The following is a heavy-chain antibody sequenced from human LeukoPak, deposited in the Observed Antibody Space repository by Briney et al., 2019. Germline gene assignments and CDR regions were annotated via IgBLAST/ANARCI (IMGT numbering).Heavy chain of an antibody. CDR2: INPSGGAT. J-gene: IGHJ4*02. CDR3: ARNYYDTAGHFGY. CDR1: GYTFSSYY. V-gene: IGHV1-46*01. D-gene: IGHD3-22*01. Sequence: ASVKVSCKASGYTFSSYYFHWVRQAPGQGLEWMGLINPSGGATSFAQKFRGRVTMTRDMSTGTVFMELSSLRSDDTAVYFCARNYYDTAGHFGYWGQGTLVTVSS.